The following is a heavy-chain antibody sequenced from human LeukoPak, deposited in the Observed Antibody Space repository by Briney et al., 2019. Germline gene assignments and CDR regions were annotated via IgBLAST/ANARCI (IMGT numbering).Heavy chain of an antibody. CDR3: AKDFHYYGSGSYPVFDY. CDR1: GFTFSSYD. Sequence: GGSLTLSCAASGFTFSSYDMHWVRQAPGKGLEWVSFIRYDGSNKYYSDSVKSRFTISRDNSKNTLYLQMNSLRAEDTAVYYCAKDFHYYGSGSYPVFDYWGQGTLVTVSS. D-gene: IGHD3-10*01. V-gene: IGHV3-30*02. CDR2: IRYDGSNK. J-gene: IGHJ4*02.